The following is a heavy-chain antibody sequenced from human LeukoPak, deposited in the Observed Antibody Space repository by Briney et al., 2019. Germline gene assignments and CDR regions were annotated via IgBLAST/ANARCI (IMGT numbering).Heavy chain of an antibody. Sequence: ASVKVSCKASGYTFTSYDINWVRQAPGQGLEWMGWINPNSGGTNYAQKFQGRVTMTGDTSISTAYMELSRLRSDDTAVYYCARDYSSSSSYFDYWGQGTLVTVSS. J-gene: IGHJ4*02. D-gene: IGHD6-6*01. CDR1: GYTFTSYD. CDR3: ARDYSSSSSYFDY. V-gene: IGHV1-2*02. CDR2: INPNSGGT.